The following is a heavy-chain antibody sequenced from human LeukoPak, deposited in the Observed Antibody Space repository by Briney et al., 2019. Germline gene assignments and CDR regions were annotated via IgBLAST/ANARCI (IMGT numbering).Heavy chain of an antibody. Sequence: SETLSLTCIVSGGSISTSAYYWGWIRQPPGEGLQWIGSIYYSGNTYYNSSLKSRVTISVDTSKNQFSLKLSSVTAADTAVYYCAREAPYCSSTSCYDGYNWFDPWGQGTLVTVSS. D-gene: IGHD2-2*01. CDR1: GGSISTSAYY. J-gene: IGHJ5*02. CDR3: AREAPYCSSTSCYDGYNWFDP. V-gene: IGHV4-39*07. CDR2: IYYSGNT.